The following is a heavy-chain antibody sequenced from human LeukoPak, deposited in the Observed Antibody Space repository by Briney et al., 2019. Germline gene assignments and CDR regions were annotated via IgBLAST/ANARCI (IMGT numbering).Heavy chain of an antibody. CDR3: VKDLGRYRNNCFDY. CDR1: GFTFSSYA. J-gene: IGHJ4*02. V-gene: IGHV3-23*01. D-gene: IGHD1-26*01. Sequence: GASLRLSCVASGFTFSSYAMNWVRQAPGKGLDWVSTISGNGGTAYYAESVKGRFTISRDNSKNTVYLQMSTLRAEDTAVYYCVKDLGRYRNNCFDYWGQGTLVTVSS. CDR2: ISGNGGTA.